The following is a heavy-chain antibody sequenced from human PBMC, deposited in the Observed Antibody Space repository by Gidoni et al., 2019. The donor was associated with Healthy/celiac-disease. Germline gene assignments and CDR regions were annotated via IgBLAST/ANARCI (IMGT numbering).Heavy chain of an antibody. V-gene: IGHV4-31*03. Sequence: QVQLQESGPGLVKPSQTLSLTCTVSGCSISSGGYYWSWIRQHPGKGLEWIGYIYYSGSTYYNPSLKSRVTISVDTSKNQFSLKLSSVTAADTAVYYCAREHHYDILTGYGRYYFDYWGQGTLVTVSS. CDR3: AREHHYDILTGYGRYYFDY. J-gene: IGHJ4*02. CDR1: GCSISSGGYY. D-gene: IGHD3-9*01. CDR2: IYYSGST.